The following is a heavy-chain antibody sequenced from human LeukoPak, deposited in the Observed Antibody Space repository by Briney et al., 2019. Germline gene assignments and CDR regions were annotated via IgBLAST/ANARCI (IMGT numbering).Heavy chain of an antibody. V-gene: IGHV4-30-4*01. CDR2: IYYSGST. CDR1: GGSISSGDYY. Sequence: SETLSLTCTVSGGSISSGDYYWSWIRQPPGKGLEWIGYIYYSGSTYYNPSLKSRVTISVDTSKNQFSLKLSSVTAADTAVYYCARDQITMVRGVPKSIEVSDPWGQGTLVTVSS. J-gene: IGHJ5*02. D-gene: IGHD3-10*01. CDR3: ARDQITMVRGVPKSIEVSDP.